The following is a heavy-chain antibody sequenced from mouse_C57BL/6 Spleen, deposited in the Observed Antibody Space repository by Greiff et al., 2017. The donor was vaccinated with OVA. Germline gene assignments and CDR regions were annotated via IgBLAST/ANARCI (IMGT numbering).Heavy chain of an antibody. Sequence: VQLQQSGPELVKPGASVKISCKASGYAFSSSWMNWVKQRPGKGLEWIGRIYPGAGDTNYNGKFKGKATLTAAKSSSTAYMQLSSLTSEDSAVYSCERERDYDGYYYAMDYWGQGTSVTVAS. V-gene: IGHV1-82*01. D-gene: IGHD2-4*01. CDR1: GYAFSSSW. CDR2: IYPGAGDT. J-gene: IGHJ4*01. CDR3: ERERDYDGYYYAMDY.